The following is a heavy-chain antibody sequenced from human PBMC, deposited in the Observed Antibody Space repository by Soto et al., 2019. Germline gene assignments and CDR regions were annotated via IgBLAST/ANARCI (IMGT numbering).Heavy chain of an antibody. V-gene: IGHV3-23*01. J-gene: IGHJ4*02. Sequence: EVQLLESGGGLVQPGGSLRLSCVASGFTFSSYAMSWVRQAPGEGLEWVSAISGGVNTYYADSVKGRFTISRDISRNTLYLQMNSLRAEDTAVYYCANTGLAVAGDYFDYWGQGALVTVSS. CDR1: GFTFSSYA. CDR3: ANTGLAVAGDYFDY. D-gene: IGHD6-19*01. CDR2: ISGGVNT.